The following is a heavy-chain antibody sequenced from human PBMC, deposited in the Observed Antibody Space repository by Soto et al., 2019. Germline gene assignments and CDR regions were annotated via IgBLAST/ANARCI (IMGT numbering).Heavy chain of an antibody. Sequence: PSETLSLTCTVSGGSISSYYWSWIRQPPGKGLEWIGYIYYSGSTNYNPSLKSRVTISVDTSKNQFSLKLSSVTAADAAVYYCARGRLYGALSWGQGTLVTVSS. CDR2: IYYSGST. D-gene: IGHD4-17*01. V-gene: IGHV4-59*01. J-gene: IGHJ5*02. CDR3: ARGRLYGALS. CDR1: GGSISSYY.